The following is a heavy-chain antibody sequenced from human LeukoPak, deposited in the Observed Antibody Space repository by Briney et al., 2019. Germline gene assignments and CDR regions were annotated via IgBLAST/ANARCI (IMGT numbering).Heavy chain of an antibody. V-gene: IGHV3-23*01. Sequence: GALRLSCAASGFTFSSYAMSWVRQAPGKGLEWVSAISGSGGSTYYADSVKGRFTISRDNSKNTLYLQMNSLRAEDTAVYYCAREDCDATSCYWGIIYWGQGTLVTVSS. J-gene: IGHJ4*02. D-gene: IGHD2-2*01. CDR1: GFTFSSYA. CDR2: ISGSGGST. CDR3: AREDCDATSCYWGIIY.